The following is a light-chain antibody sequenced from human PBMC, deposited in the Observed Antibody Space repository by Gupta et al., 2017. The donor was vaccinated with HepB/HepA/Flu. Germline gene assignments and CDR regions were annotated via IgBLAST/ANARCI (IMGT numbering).Light chain of an antibody. CDR3: QQYCGNSGT. CDR2: WAS. J-gene: IGKJ1*01. V-gene: IGKV4-1*01. CDR1: QSVLYSSNGFND. Sequence: IMSPSPASLAVSLVERATINCKSSQSVLYSSNGFNDFSGYQQKPGQPPKGLIVWASSRDYGGPERCIGSGSGTEVLRTSSSVQAEDGSVDYCQQYCGNSGTFGQGTNLEVK.